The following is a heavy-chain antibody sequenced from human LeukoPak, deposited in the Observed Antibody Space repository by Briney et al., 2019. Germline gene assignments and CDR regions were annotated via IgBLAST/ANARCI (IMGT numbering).Heavy chain of an antibody. V-gene: IGHV3-7*01. Sequence: GGSLRLSCTASGFTFRAHWMTWVRQAPGKGLEWVANINHDGTEKNSIDSVKGRFTISRDNAKNTLYLQMNSLRADDTAVYYCATAGNYRFDYWGQGTLVTVSS. J-gene: IGHJ4*02. D-gene: IGHD5-24*01. CDR2: INHDGTEK. CDR1: GFTFRAHW. CDR3: ATAGNYRFDY.